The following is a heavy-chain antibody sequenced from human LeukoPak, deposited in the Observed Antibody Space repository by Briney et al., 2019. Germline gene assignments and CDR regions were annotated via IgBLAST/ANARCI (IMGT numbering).Heavy chain of an antibody. CDR1: GGSISSYY. CDR2: IYYSGST. J-gene: IGHJ3*02. CDR3: ARLTGDPDAFDI. D-gene: IGHD7-27*01. Sequence: YPSETLSLTCTVSGGSISSYYWNWIRQPPGKGLEWIGCIYYSGSTNYNPSLKSRVTISIGTSKNQFSLKLNSVTAADTAVYYCARLTGDPDAFDIWGQGTMVTVSS. V-gene: IGHV4-59*08.